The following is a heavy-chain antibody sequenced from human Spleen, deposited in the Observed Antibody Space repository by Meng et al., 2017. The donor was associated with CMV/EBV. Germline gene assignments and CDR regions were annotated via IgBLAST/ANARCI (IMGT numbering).Heavy chain of an antibody. V-gene: IGHV3-53*01. D-gene: IGHD3-16*02. Sequence: GESLKISCAASGFAVNSYYMSWVRQSPGKGLEWVSVIYSSGSTYFADSVKGRFTVSRDSSKNMLYLQMDSLRAEDTAVYYCARDHRKQISFDYFDPWGQGVLVTVSS. CDR3: ARDHRKQISFDYFDP. CDR1: GFAVNSYY. CDR2: IYSSGST. J-gene: IGHJ5*02.